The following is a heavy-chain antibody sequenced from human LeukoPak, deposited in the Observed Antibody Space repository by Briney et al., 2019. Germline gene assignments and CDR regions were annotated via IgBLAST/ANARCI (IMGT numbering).Heavy chain of an antibody. D-gene: IGHD2-21*01. CDR3: ARDRASSDLHY. J-gene: IGHJ4*02. Sequence: GGSLRLSCAASGFTFSSYWMYWVRQAPGKGLMWVSRINTDGSSAAYADSVKGRFTISRDNAKNTLYLQMSGLRAEDTAVYYCARDRASSDLHYWGQGTLVTVSS. CDR2: INTDGSSA. CDR1: GFTFSSYW. V-gene: IGHV3-74*01.